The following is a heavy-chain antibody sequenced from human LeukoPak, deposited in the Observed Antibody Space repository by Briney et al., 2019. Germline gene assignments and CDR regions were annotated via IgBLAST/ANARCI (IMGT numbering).Heavy chain of an antibody. CDR3: AKSHSLGYRGYFDY. V-gene: IGHV3-23*01. CDR1: GFTLSNYL. J-gene: IGHJ4*02. CDR2: SRGSGSST. Sequence: GGSLRLSCAASGFTLSNYLTSWVRQAPGKGLECLSASRGSGSSTYYAGSVKGRFTISRDNSKNTLYLQMSGLGAYDPAVYCCAKSHSLGYRGYFDYWGQGTLVTVSS. D-gene: IGHD5-18*01.